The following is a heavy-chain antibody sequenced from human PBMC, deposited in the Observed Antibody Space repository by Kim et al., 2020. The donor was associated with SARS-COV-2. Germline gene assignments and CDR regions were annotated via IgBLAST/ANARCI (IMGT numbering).Heavy chain of an antibody. CDR1: GYTFTSYG. CDR2: ISAYNGNT. J-gene: IGHJ4*02. D-gene: IGHD3-22*01. Sequence: ASVKVSCKASGYTFTSYGISWVRQAPGQGLEWMGWISAYNGNTNYAQKLQGRVTMTTDTSTSTAYMELRSLRSDDTAVYYCARIRATHYYDSSGYYSDYWGQGTLVTVSS. CDR3: ARIRATHYYDSSGYYSDY. V-gene: IGHV1-18*01.